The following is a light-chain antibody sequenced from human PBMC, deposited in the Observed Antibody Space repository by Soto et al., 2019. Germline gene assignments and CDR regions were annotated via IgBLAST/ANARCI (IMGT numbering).Light chain of an antibody. CDR3: QQYSTRLS. CDR1: QSVGTT. Sequence: EIVMTQSPATLSVSPGERVTLSCRASQSVGTTLAWYQQKPGQPPRLLIHGASTRATGIPDRFGGSGSGTEFTLTISSLQSEDFAVYYCQQYSTRLSFGGGTKVEIK. V-gene: IGKV3-15*01. J-gene: IGKJ4*01. CDR2: GAS.